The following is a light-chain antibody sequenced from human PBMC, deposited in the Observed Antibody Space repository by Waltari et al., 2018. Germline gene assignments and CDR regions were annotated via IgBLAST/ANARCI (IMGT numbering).Light chain of an antibody. J-gene: IGKJ1*01. CDR1: QSISSW. Sequence: DIQMPQSPSTLSASVGDRFPITCRASQSISSWLAWYQQKPGKAPKLLIYKASSLESGVPSRFSGSGSGTEFTLTISSLQPDDFATYYCQQYNSYSRTFGQGTKVEIK. CDR2: KAS. CDR3: QQYNSYSRT. V-gene: IGKV1-5*03.